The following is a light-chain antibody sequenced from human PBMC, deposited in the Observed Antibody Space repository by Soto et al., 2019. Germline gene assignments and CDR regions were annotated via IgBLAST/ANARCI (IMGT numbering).Light chain of an antibody. J-gene: IGLJ3*02. CDR2: SAN. Sequence: QSVLTQPPSASGTPGQRVSISCSGGSSNIGSNPVTWYQQLPGTAPKLLIYSANYRPSGVPDRFSGSKSGTSASLAISGLQSEDEADYSCAAWDDGLNGVVFGGGTKLTVL. V-gene: IGLV1-44*01. CDR1: SSNIGSNP. CDR3: AAWDDGLNGVV.